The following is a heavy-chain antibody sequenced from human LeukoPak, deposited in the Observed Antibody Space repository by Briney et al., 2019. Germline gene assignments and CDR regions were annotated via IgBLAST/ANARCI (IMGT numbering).Heavy chain of an antibody. CDR3: ARVGYYYDSSGYYFFDY. CDR1: GYTFTSYY. Sequence: GASVKVSCKASGYTFTSYYMNWVRQPPGQGLEWMGIINTSGGSTNNAQKFQGRVTITRDTSTSTVYMELSSLRTEDTAVYYCARVGYYYDSSGYYFFDYWGQGTLVTVSS. CDR2: INTSGGST. D-gene: IGHD3-22*01. V-gene: IGHV1-46*01. J-gene: IGHJ4*02.